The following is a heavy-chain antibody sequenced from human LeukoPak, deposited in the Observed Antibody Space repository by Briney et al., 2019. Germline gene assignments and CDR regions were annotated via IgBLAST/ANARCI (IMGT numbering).Heavy chain of an antibody. D-gene: IGHD3-10*01. CDR1: RFTFSSYG. CDR3: ARDTGTRGPSGSGSHYYYGMDV. Sequence: GGSLRLSCAASRFTFSSYGMHWVRQAPGKGLEWVAVIWYDGSNKYYADSVKGRFTISRDNSKNTLYLQMNSLRAEDTAVYYCARDTGTRGPSGSGSHYYYGMDVWGQGTTVTVSS. J-gene: IGHJ6*02. V-gene: IGHV3-33*01. CDR2: IWYDGSNK.